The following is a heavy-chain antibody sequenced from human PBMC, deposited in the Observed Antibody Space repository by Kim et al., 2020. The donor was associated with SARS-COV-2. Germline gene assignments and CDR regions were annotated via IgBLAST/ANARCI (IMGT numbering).Heavy chain of an antibody. J-gene: IGHJ4*02. V-gene: IGHV3-53*01. Sequence: GRFTISRDKSKNTLYLQMNSLRVEDTAVYYCARVGGGTSYYGSGTYYLLEYWGQGTLVTVSS. D-gene: IGHD3-10*01. CDR3: ARVGGGTSYYGSGTYYLLEY.